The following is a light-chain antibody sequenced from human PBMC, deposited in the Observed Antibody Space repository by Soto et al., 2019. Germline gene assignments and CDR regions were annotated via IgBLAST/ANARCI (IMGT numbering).Light chain of an antibody. CDR1: QSVSSY. CDR2: DAS. CDR3: QQRNNWPPIT. J-gene: IGKJ5*01. V-gene: IGKV3-11*01. Sequence: EIVLTQSPATLSLSPGERATLSCRASQSVSSYLVWYQQKPGQAPRLLIYDASNRATGIPARFSGSGSGTDFTLIISSLEPEDFAVYYCQQRNNWPPITFGQGTRLEIK.